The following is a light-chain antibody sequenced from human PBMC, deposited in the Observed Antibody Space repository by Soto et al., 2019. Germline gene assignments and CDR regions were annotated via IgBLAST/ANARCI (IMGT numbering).Light chain of an antibody. V-gene: IGLV2-23*02. J-gene: IGLJ2*01. Sequence: QSALTQPASVSGSPGQSITISCTGTSSDVGSYNLVSWYQQHPGKAPKLMIYEVSKRPSRVSNRFSGYKSGNTASLTISGLQAEDEADYYCCSYAGSSTVVFGGGTQLTVL. CDR3: CSYAGSSTVV. CDR2: EVS. CDR1: SSDVGSYNL.